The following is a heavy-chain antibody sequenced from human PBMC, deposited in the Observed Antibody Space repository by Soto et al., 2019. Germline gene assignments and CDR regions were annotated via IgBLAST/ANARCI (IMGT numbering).Heavy chain of an antibody. CDR3: ARVLELRYFVDP. V-gene: IGHV4-31*03. D-gene: IGHD3-9*01. CDR1: GGSISSGGYY. J-gene: IGHJ5*02. CDR2: IYYSGST. Sequence: SETLSLTCTVSGGSISSGGYYWSWIRQHPGKGQEWIGYIYYSGSTYYNPSLKSRVTISVDTSKNQFSLKLSSVTAADTAVYYCARVLELRYFVDPWGQGTLVTVSS.